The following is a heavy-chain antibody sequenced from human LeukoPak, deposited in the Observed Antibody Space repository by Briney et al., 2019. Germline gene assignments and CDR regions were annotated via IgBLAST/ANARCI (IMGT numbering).Heavy chain of an antibody. V-gene: IGHV4-4*02. J-gene: IGHJ4*02. CDR3: ARVVGSGYLGY. D-gene: IGHD3-22*01. CDR2: IHHSEST. CDR1: GDSISSSNW. Sequence: SETLSLTCAVSGDSISSSNWWSWVRQPPGKGLEWIGEIHHSESTNYNPSLKSRVTISVDKSKNQFSLKLTSVTAADTAVYYCARVVGSGYLGYWGQGTLVTVSS.